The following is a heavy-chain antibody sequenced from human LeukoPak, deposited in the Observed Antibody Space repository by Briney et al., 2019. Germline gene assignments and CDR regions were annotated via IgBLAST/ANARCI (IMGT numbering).Heavy chain of an antibody. CDR2: INHGGST. CDR1: GGSFSGYY. J-gene: IGHJ4*02. D-gene: IGHD2/OR15-2a*01. CDR3: ARESSFLNGGDYFDY. V-gene: IGHV4-34*01. Sequence: PSETLSLTCAVYGGSFSGYYWSWIRQPPGKGLEWIGEINHGGSTNYNPSLKSRVTISVDTSKNQFSLKLSSVTAADTAVYYCARESSFLNGGDYFDYWGQGTLVTVSS.